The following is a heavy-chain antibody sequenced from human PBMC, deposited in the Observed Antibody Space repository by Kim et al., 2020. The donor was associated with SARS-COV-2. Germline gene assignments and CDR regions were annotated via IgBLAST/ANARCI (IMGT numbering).Heavy chain of an antibody. Sequence: GESLKISCKGSGYSFTSYWIGWVRQMPGKGLEWMGIIYPGDSDTRYSPSFQGQVTISADKSISTAYLQWSSLKASDTAMYYCARRSPLPGAAAGTGWFDPWGQGTLVTVSS. CDR2: IYPGDSDT. CDR3: ARRSPLPGAAAGTGWFDP. J-gene: IGHJ5*02. CDR1: GYSFTSYW. D-gene: IGHD6-13*01. V-gene: IGHV5-51*01.